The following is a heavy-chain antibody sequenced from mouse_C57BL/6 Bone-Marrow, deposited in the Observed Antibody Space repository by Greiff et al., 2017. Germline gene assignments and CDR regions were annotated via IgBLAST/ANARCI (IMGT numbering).Heavy chain of an antibody. CDR2: IDPSDSYT. CDR3: ARGPHWYFDV. J-gene: IGHJ1*03. CDR1: GYTFTSYW. Sequence: QVQLKQPGAELVMPGASVKLSCKASGYTFTSYWMPWVKQRPGQGLEWIGEIDPSDSYTNYNQKFKGKSTLTVDKSSSTAYMQLSSLTSEDSAVFYCARGPHWYFDVWGTGTTVTVSS. V-gene: IGHV1-69*01.